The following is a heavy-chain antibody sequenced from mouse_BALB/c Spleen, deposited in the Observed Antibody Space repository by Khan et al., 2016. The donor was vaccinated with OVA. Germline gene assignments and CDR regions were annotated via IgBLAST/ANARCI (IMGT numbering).Heavy chain of an antibody. D-gene: IGHD2-12*01. CDR1: GFSLTNYG. CDR3: ARQPYDRYNIMDY. J-gene: IGHJ4*01. V-gene: IGHV2-6-1*01. CDR2: IWSDGST. Sequence: QVQLKQSGPGLVAPSQSLSITCTISGFSLTNYGVHWVRQPPGKGLEWLVVIWSDGSTTYNSALKSRLTITKDNSKSQVFLKMNSLQTDDTAMYFCARQPYDRYNIMDYWGQGTSVTVSS.